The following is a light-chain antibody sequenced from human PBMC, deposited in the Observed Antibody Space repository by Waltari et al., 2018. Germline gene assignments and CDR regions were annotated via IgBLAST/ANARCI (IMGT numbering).Light chain of an antibody. CDR3: QSYDSSLSGSV. J-gene: IGLJ2*01. Sequence: QSVLTQPPSVSGAPGQRVTIPCTGSSSHTRAGYDVHWYQQLPGTAPKLLIYGNNNRPSGVPDRFSGSKSGTSASLAITGLQAEDEADYYCQSYDSSLSGSVFGGGTKLTVL. CDR1: SSHTRAGYD. V-gene: IGLV1-40*01. CDR2: GNN.